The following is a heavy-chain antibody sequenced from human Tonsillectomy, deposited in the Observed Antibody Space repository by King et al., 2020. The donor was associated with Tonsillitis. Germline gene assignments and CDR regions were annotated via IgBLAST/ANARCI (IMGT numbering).Heavy chain of an antibody. J-gene: IGHJ4*02. V-gene: IGHV3-23*03. CDR2: IYSGGSST. Sequence: VQLVESGGGLVQPEGSLRLSCAASGFTFSSYAMSWVRQAPGKGLEWVSVIYSGGSSTYYADSVKGRFTISRDNSKNTLYLQMNSLRAEDTAVYYCAKVETYYYDSSGYYSFYFDYWGQGTLVTVSS. CDR3: AKVETYYYDSSGYYSFYFDY. D-gene: IGHD3-22*01. CDR1: GFTFSSYA.